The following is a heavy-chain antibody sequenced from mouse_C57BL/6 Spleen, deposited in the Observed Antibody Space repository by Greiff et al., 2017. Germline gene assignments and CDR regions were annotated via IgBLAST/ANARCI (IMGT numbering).Heavy chain of an antibody. V-gene: IGHV5-16*01. J-gene: IGHJ2*01. CDR3: ARGGLQYYFDY. Sequence: EVMLVESEGGLVQPGSSMKLSCTASGFTFSDYYMAWVRQVPEKGLEWVANINYDGSSTYYLDSLKSRFIISRDNAKNILYLQMSSLKSEDTATYYCARGGLQYYFDYWGQGTTLTVSS. D-gene: IGHD2-4*01. CDR2: INYDGSST. CDR1: GFTFSDYY.